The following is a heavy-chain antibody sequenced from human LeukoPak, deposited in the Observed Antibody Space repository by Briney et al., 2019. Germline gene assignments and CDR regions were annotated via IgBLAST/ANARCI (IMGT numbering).Heavy chain of an antibody. CDR1: GGSISSGDFY. Sequence: SETLSLTCTVSGGSISSGDFYWSWIRQPPGKGLEWVGYMYRSGSTYYNPSLKSRVTISVDRSNNQFSLKLSSVTAADTAVYYCARQARDFWSGYSDFDYWGQGTLVTVSS. CDR3: ARQARDFWSGYSDFDY. J-gene: IGHJ4*02. D-gene: IGHD3-3*01. V-gene: IGHV4-30-2*01. CDR2: MYRSGST.